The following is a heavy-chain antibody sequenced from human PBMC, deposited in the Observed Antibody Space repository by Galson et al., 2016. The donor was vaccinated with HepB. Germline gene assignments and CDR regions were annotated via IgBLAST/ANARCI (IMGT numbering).Heavy chain of an antibody. D-gene: IGHD6-19*01. CDR1: GFTFTYYA. V-gene: IGHV3-23*01. CDR2: ISNGGGTT. CDR3: ARTPFSASGWYSHYFDY. Sequence: SLRLSCATSGFTFTYYAMSWVRQAPGKRLEWVSSISNGGGTTYYADSVKGRFTISRDTSKDTLFLQMNSLRAEDTAVYLCARTPFSASGWYSHYFDYWGQGTLVTVSS. J-gene: IGHJ4*02.